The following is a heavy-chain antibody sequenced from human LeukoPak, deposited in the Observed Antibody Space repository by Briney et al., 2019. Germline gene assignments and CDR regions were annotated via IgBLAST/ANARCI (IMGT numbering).Heavy chain of an antibody. Sequence: GGSLRLSCTASGFTFSGFSMLWVRQAPGKGLEWLSYISTSSHSTYYADSVKGRFTISRDNAKNTLFLDMHSLRPGDSAVYYCARSAVRGVACDYWGQGTLLTVSS. CDR3: ARSAVRGVACDY. CDR1: GFTFSGFS. D-gene: IGHD3-10*01. CDR2: ISTSSHST. V-gene: IGHV3-48*01. J-gene: IGHJ4*02.